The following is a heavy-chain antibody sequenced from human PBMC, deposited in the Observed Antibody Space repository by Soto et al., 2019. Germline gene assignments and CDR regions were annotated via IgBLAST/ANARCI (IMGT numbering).Heavy chain of an antibody. CDR1: GYTFTSYG. J-gene: IGHJ4*02. CDR3: ARDQYYYGSGSYYEY. CDR2: ISAYNGNT. Sequence: ASVKVSCKASGYTFTSYGISWVRQAPGQGLEWMGWISAYNGNTNYAQKLQGRVTMTTDTSTSTAYMELRSLRSDDTAVYYCARDQYYYGSGSYYEYWGQGTLVTVS. V-gene: IGHV1-18*01. D-gene: IGHD3-10*01.